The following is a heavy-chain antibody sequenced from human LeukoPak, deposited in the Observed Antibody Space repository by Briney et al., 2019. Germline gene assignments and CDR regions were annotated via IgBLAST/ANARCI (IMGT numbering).Heavy chain of an antibody. CDR1: GFTFSIYS. CDR3: AGYDAGNYPPTDDY. J-gene: IGHJ4*02. CDR2: ISTDGGST. D-gene: IGHD1-7*01. V-gene: IGHV3-64D*06. Sequence: GGSLRLSCSASGFTFSIYSMHWVRQAPGMGLEYVSAISTDGGSTYYADSVKSRFTISRDNSKNTLYLQMSSLRTEDTAMYYCAGYDAGNYPPTDDYWGQGTLVTVSS.